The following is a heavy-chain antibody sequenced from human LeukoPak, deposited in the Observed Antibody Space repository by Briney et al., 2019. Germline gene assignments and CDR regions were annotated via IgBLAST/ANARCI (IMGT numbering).Heavy chain of an antibody. V-gene: IGHV4-59*12. CDR2: ISYSGNT. D-gene: IGHD4-11*01. CDR1: RGSISSFY. J-gene: IGHJ4*02. CDR3: AGSLTNSFDY. Sequence: PSEALSLTCTVSRGSISSFYWSWIRQPPGKGLEWIGYISYSGNTKYNPSLKSRVTISVDTSKKQFSLKMNSVTAADTAVYYCAGSLTNSFDYWGQGTLVTVSS.